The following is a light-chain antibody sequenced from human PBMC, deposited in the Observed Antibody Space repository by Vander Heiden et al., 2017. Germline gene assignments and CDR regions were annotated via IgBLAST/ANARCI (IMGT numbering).Light chain of an antibody. CDR1: QGIRSY. J-gene: IGKJ3*01. CDR2: AAS. Sequence: DIQLTQSPSFLSASVGDRVTITCRASQGIRSYLAWYQQKPGKAPKLLIYAASTLQSGVPSRFSGSGSGTEFTLTISSRQPEDFATYYCQQLNSYPRTFGHGTKVDIK. CDR3: QQLNSYPRT. V-gene: IGKV1-9*01.